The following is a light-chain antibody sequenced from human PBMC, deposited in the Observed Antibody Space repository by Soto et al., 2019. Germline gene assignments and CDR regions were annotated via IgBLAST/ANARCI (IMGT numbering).Light chain of an antibody. CDR2: AAS. Sequence: DIQMTQSPSSLSASVGDRVTITCRASQSISSYLNWYQQKPGKAPKLLIYAASSLQSGVPSRFSGSGSGTXXXLXISXLQPEDFATYYCQQSYSTPPTFGGGTKVEIK. J-gene: IGKJ4*01. V-gene: IGKV1-39*01. CDR3: QQSYSTPPT. CDR1: QSISSY.